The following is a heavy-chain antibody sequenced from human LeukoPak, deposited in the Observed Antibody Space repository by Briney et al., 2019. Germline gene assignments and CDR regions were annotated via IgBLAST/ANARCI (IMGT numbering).Heavy chain of an antibody. J-gene: IGHJ1*01. CDR2: RYYSGST. V-gene: IGHV4-59*01. D-gene: IGHD3-16*01. CDR3: ARVRGDFETD. CDR1: GGSISSYY. Sequence: SETLSLTCSVSGGSISSYYWTWIRQPLGKGLEWIGYRYYSGSTTYNPSLKSRVTISVDTSKSQFSLKLISVTAADTAIYYCARVRGDFETDWGQGTLVTVSS.